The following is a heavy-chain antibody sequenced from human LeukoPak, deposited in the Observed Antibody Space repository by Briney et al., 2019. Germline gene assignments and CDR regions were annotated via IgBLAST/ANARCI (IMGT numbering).Heavy chain of an antibody. CDR2: IYYSGST. Sequence: TSETLSLTCTVSGGSISSYYWSWIRQPPGKGLEWIGYIYYSGSTNYNPSLKSRVTISVDTSKNQFSLKLSSVTAADTAVYYCASENGSYSYFDHWGQGTLVTVSS. CDR3: ASENGSYSYFDH. D-gene: IGHD1-26*01. CDR1: GGSISSYY. V-gene: IGHV4-59*01. J-gene: IGHJ4*02.